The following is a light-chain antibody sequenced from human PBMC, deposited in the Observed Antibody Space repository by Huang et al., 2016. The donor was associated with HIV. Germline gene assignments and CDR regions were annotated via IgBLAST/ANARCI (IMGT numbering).Light chain of an antibody. CDR3: QQSYSNTFT. J-gene: IGKJ3*01. CDR2: AAS. V-gene: IGKV1-39*01. CDR1: QSISSY. Sequence: DIQMTQSPSSLSASVGDRVIITCRASQSISSYLNWYQQQPGKAPNLLIYAASRLQSGVTSRFSGSGSGTDFTLTIRSLQPEDFATYYCQQSYSNTFTFGAGTKVDVK.